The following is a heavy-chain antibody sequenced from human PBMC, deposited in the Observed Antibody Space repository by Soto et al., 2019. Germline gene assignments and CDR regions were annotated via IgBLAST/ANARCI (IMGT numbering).Heavy chain of an antibody. J-gene: IGHJ6*02. CDR3: ARDPAPYCSSTSCYDYYYYGMDV. CDR2: IKQDGSEK. Sequence: EVQLVESGGGLVQPGGSLRLSCAASGFTFSSYWMSWVRQAPGKGLEWVANIKQDGSEKYYVDSVKGRFTISRDNAKNSLYLQMNSLRAEDTAVYYCARDPAPYCSSTSCYDYYYYGMDVWGQGTTVTVSS. V-gene: IGHV3-7*03. D-gene: IGHD2-2*01. CDR1: GFTFSSYW.